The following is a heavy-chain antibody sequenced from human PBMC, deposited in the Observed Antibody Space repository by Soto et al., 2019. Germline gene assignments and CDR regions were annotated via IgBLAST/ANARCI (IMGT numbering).Heavy chain of an antibody. Sequence: QVQLVQSGAEVKKPGSSVKVSCKASGGTFSSYAISWVRQAPGQGLEWMGGIIPIFGTANYAQKFQGRVTITADESTSTADMEMSSLRSEDTAVYYCARPVYCSGGSCYDYYYGMDVWGQGTTVTVSS. V-gene: IGHV1-69*01. J-gene: IGHJ6*02. CDR2: IIPIFGTA. D-gene: IGHD2-15*01. CDR3: ARPVYCSGGSCYDYYYGMDV. CDR1: GGTFSSYA.